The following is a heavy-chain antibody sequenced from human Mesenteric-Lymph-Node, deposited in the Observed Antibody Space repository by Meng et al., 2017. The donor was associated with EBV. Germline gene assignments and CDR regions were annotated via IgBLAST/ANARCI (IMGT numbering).Heavy chain of an antibody. J-gene: IGHJ4*02. Sequence: QAHLLKSGAEVRKPGASVKVSCKTSGYSFTEYAMHWVRQAPGQGLEWMGWMNVDNGKTKYSEKFQGRVTFTRDKSATTGYMDLSSLTSEDTAVYFCARGPSTYLYGSGSFQLDSWGPGTLVTVSS. CDR2: MNVDNGKT. D-gene: IGHD3-10*01. CDR3: ARGPSTYLYGSGSFQLDS. CDR1: GYSFTEYA. V-gene: IGHV1-3*01.